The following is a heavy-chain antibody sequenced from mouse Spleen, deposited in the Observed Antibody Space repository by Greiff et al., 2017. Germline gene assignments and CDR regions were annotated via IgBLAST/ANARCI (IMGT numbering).Heavy chain of an antibody. CDR2: IDPSDSYT. Sequence: QVQLQQPGAELVRPGTSVKLSCKASGYTFTSYWMHWVKQRPGQGLEWIGVIDPSDSYTNYNQKFKGKATLTVDTSSSTAYMQLSSLTSEDSAVYYCARDGNPRDYWGQGTSVTVSS. CDR3: ARDGNPRDY. D-gene: IGHD2-1*01. J-gene: IGHJ4*01. V-gene: IGHV1-59*01. CDR1: GYTFTSYW.